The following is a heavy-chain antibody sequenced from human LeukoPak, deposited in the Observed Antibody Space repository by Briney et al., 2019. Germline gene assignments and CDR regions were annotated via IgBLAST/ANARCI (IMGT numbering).Heavy chain of an antibody. CDR2: ISYDGSNK. CDR1: GFTFSNAW. V-gene: IGHV3-30-3*01. Sequence: QTGGSLRLSCAASGFTFSNAWMSWVRQAPGKGLEWVAVISYDGSNKYYADSVKGRFTISRDNSKNTLYLQMNSLRAEDTAVYYCAREDYYGSGRTNIVEFDYYYYYGMDVWGQGTTVTVSS. D-gene: IGHD3-10*01. CDR3: AREDYYGSGRTNIVEFDYYYYYGMDV. J-gene: IGHJ6*02.